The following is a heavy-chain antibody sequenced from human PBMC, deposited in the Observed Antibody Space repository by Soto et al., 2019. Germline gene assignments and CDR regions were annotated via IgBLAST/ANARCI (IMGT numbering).Heavy chain of an antibody. CDR2: LYSGGTT. CDR3: ARVVLVGATPDYFDH. Sequence: EVQLVESGGSFIQPGGSLRLSCAVSGFSVSRNFMSWIRQAPGKGLEWVSILYSGGTTYYTGSVEGRFTMSGDDSKNTVYLQMKSLRVEDTATYFCARVVLVGATPDYFDHWGQGSPVTVSS. CDR1: GFSVSRNF. D-gene: IGHD1-26*01. J-gene: IGHJ4*01. V-gene: IGHV3-53*01.